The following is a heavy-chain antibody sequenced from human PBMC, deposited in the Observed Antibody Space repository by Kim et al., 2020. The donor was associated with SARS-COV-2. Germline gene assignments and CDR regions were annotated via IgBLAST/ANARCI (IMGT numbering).Heavy chain of an antibody. V-gene: IGHV4-31*03. Sequence: SETLSRTCTVSGGSISSGGYYWSWIRQHPGKGLEWIGYIYYSGSTYYNPSLKSRVTISVDTSKNQFSLKLSSVTAADTAVYYCARGGANYYDSSGYYTDWGQGTLVTVSS. CDR1: GGSISSGGYY. CDR2: IYYSGST. CDR3: ARGGANYYDSSGYYTD. J-gene: IGHJ4*02. D-gene: IGHD3-22*01.